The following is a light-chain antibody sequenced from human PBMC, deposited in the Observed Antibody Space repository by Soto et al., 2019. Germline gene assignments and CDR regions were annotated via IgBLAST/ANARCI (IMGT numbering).Light chain of an antibody. CDR3: QQYGSSPIT. V-gene: IGKV3-20*01. CDR1: QSVCSSS. Sequence: DIVLTQSPGTLSLSPGQRATLSCGAGQSVCSSSVAWYRQRPGQAPRLLIYAVSSRAIDTPARFSGSGSGTDFTLTISSLEPEDFAVYYCQQYGSSPITFGQGTRLEI. CDR2: AVS. J-gene: IGKJ5*01.